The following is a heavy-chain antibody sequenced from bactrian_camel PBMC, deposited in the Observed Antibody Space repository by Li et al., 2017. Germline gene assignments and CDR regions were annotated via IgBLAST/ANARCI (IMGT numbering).Heavy chain of an antibody. CDR2: VPPDGSA. D-gene: IGHD5*01. CDR3: ALRYGRTYCTDAYDGVGPPSRDFHK. CDR1: GFTANKCG. V-gene: IGHV3S53*01. J-gene: IGHJ4*01. Sequence: HVQLVESGGGSVQVGGSLTLACTAHGFTANKCGMDWYRQAAGKQRHRVSHVPPDGSATFPDPVKGRVTISTNSAGTTVTLQMNSLEPEDTAMYYCALRYGRTYCTDAYDGVGPPSRDFHKWGQGTQVTVS.